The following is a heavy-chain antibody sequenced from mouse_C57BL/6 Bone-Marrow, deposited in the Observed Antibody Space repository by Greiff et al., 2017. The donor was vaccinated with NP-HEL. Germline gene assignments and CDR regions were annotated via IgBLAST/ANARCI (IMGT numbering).Heavy chain of an antibody. CDR1: GFTFSSYG. CDR3: ARRGTPYWYFDV. J-gene: IGHJ1*03. D-gene: IGHD1-1*01. CDR2: ISSGGSYT. V-gene: IGHV5-6*01. Sequence: EVQRVESGGDLVKPGGSLKLSCAASGFTFSSYGMSWVRQTPDKRLEWVATISSGGSYTYYPDSVKGRFTISRDNAKNTLYLQMSSLKSEDTAMYYCARRGTPYWYFDVWGTGTTVTVSS.